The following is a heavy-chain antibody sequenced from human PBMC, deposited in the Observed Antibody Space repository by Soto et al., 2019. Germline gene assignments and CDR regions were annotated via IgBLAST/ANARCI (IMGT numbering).Heavy chain of an antibody. Sequence: SETLSLTCAVYGGSFSGYYWTWIRQSPGKGLEWIGEINHGGSSNYNPSLRSRITISVDTSKNQFSLKLSSVTAADTAVYYCARGVTTKVVQKDAPDKYYFDSWGQGTLVTVSS. CDR3: ARGVTTKVVQKDAPDKYYFDS. CDR2: INHGGSS. V-gene: IGHV4-34*01. CDR1: GGSFSGYY. D-gene: IGHD3-22*01. J-gene: IGHJ4*02.